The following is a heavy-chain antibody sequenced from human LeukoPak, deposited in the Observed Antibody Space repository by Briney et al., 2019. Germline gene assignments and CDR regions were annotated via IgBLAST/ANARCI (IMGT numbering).Heavy chain of an antibody. J-gene: IGHJ3*01. V-gene: IGHV1-2*02. Sequence: ASVKVSCKASGYTFTDYYIHAMRQAPGQGLEWMGWINPKRGVTTYAQKFQGRVTMTRDTSITTAYMELTRLRSDDTTIYYCARERNYGDYGIAFDVWGQGTKVTV. CDR2: INPKRGVT. CDR3: ARERNYGDYGIAFDV. D-gene: IGHD4-17*01. CDR1: GYTFTDYY.